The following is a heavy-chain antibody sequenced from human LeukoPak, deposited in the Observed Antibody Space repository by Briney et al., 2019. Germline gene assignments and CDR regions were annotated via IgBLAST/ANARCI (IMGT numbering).Heavy chain of an antibody. Sequence: GSLRLSCAASGFTFSSYWMSWVRQAPGKGLEWIGSIYYSGSTYYNPSLKSRVTISVDTSKNQFSLKLSSVTAADTAVYYCARVPHSMLTTATVTTSWYFDLWGRGTLVTVSS. D-gene: IGHD4-17*01. CDR1: GFTFSSYW. CDR2: IYYSGST. CDR3: ARVPHSMLTTATVTTSWYFDL. J-gene: IGHJ2*01. V-gene: IGHV4-39*07.